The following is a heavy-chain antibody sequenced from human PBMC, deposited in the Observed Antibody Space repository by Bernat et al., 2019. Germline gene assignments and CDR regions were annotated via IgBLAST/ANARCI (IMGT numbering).Heavy chain of an antibody. J-gene: IGHJ3*02. D-gene: IGHD2-15*01. CDR3: VGGGGPDAFDI. V-gene: IGHV3-48*03. CDR1: GFTFSSYE. Sequence: EVQLVESGGGLVQPGGSLRLSCAASGFTFSSYEMNWIRQAPGKGLEWVSYISSSGSTIYYADSVKGRFTISRDNAKNSLYLQMNSLRAEDTAVYYCVGGGGPDAFDIWGQGTMVTVSS. CDR2: ISSSGSTI.